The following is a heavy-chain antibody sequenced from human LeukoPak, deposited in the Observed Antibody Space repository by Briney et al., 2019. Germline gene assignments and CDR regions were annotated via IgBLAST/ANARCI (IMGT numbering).Heavy chain of an antibody. CDR3: AREWCSGGSCYYNY. J-gene: IGHJ4*02. D-gene: IGHD2-15*01. CDR2: IIPIFGTA. V-gene: IGHV1-69*13. CDR1: GGTFSSYA. Sequence: GASVKVSCKASGGTFSSYAISWVRQAPGQGLEWMGGIIPIFGTANYAQKFQGRVTITADESTSTAYMELSSLGSEDTAVYYCAREWCSGGSCYYNYWGQGTLVTVSS.